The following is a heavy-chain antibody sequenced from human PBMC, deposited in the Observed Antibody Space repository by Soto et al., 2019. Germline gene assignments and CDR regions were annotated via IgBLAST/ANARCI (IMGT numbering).Heavy chain of an antibody. V-gene: IGHV6-1*01. Sequence: QVQLQQSGPGLVKPSQTLSLTCAISGDSVSSNSAVWNWIRQSPSRGLAWLGRTYYRSQWHYEYAVFVQSRISIDPDTSKNHFSLQLNSVTPEDTAVYYCVRLVGNSWLDHWGQGTLVTVSS. CDR3: VRLVGNSWLDH. CDR2: TYYRSQWHY. J-gene: IGHJ4*02. D-gene: IGHD3-9*01. CDR1: GDSVSSNSAV.